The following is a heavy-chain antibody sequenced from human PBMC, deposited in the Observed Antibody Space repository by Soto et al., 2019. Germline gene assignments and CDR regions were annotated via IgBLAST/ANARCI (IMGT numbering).Heavy chain of an antibody. D-gene: IGHD3-10*01. J-gene: IGHJ6*02. CDR1: GFTFSSYG. V-gene: IGHV3-30-3*01. CDR2: ISSDGSDK. CDR3: ARDRLYGAGLIDV. Sequence: LRLSCAASGFTFSSYGMHWVRQAPGKGLEWVAVISSDGSDKYYADSVKGRFTISRDNSKNTLYVQLNRMRAEDTALYYCARDRLYGAGLIDVWGQGTTVTVSS.